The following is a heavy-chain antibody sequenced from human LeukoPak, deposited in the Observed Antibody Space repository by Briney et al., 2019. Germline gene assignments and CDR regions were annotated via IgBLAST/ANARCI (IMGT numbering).Heavy chain of an antibody. CDR2: IYHSGST. CDR3: ARRYRSDWFDP. V-gene: IGHV4-38-2*01. J-gene: IGHJ5*02. CDR1: GYSISSGYY. Sequence: PSETLSLTCAVSGYSISSGYYWGWIRHPPGKGLEWIGSIYHSGSTYYNPSLKSRVTISVDTSKNQFSLKLSSVTAADTAVYYCARRYRSDWFDPWGQGTLVTVSS. D-gene: IGHD5-12*01.